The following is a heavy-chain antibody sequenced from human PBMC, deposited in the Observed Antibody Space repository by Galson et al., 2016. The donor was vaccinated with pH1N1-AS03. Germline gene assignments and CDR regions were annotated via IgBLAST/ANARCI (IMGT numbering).Heavy chain of an antibody. V-gene: IGHV6-1*01. CDR2: TYCRSRCYY. Sequence: CAISGDSVSSNSAAWNWIRQSPSRGLEWLGRTYCRSRCYYDYAVSVKSRITIESDTSKNQFSLQLNSVTSEDTAVYYCARAAGRNGATCHATCESFDFWGQGTKVIVSS. D-gene: IGHD3-10*01. J-gene: IGHJ3*01. CDR1: GDSVSSNSAA. CDR3: ARAAGRNGATCHATCESFDF.